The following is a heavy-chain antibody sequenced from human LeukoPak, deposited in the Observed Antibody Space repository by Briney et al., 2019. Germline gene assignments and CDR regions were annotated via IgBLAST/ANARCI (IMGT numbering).Heavy chain of an antibody. V-gene: IGHV3-48*02. D-gene: IGHD5-24*01. J-gene: IGHJ4*02. CDR3: ARDSDGYRGTYFDY. Sequence: PGGSLRLSCAASGFTFSSYSMNWVRQAPGKGLEWVSYISSSSSTIYYADSVKGRFTISRDNAKNSLYLQMNSLRDGDMAVYFCARDSDGYRGTYFDYWGQGTLVTVSS. CDR1: GFTFSSYS. CDR2: ISSSSSTI.